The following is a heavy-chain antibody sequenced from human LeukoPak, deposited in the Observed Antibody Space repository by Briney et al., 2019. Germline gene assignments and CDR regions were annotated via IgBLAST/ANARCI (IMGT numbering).Heavy chain of an antibody. D-gene: IGHD3-22*01. Sequence: GGSLRLSCAASGFTFNSYAMTWVRQAPGKGLEWVSAISGGGVNTYYADSVKGRFTISRDNSKNMLYLQKNSLRAEDTAVYYCAKTLGYSGYFSPWGQGTLVTVSS. J-gene: IGHJ5*02. CDR3: AKTLGYSGYFSP. V-gene: IGHV3-23*01. CDR1: GFTFNSYA. CDR2: ISGGGVNT.